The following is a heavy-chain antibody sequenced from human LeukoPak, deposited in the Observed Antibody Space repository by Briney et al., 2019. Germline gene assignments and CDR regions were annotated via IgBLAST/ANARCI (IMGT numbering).Heavy chain of an antibody. CDR3: ARDSDGYSRDY. J-gene: IGHJ4*02. CDR2: IYHSGST. V-gene: IGHV4-34*01. D-gene: IGHD5-24*01. Sequence: SETLSLTCAVYGGSFGDYYWSWIRQPPGKGLEWIGEIYHSGSTSYNPSLKSRVTISVDTSKNQFSLKLSSVTAADTAVYYCARDSDGYSRDYWGQGTLVTVSS. CDR1: GGSFGDYY.